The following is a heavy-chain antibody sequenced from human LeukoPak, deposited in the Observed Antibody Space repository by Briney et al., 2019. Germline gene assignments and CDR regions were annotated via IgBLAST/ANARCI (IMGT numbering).Heavy chain of an antibody. CDR3: ARHGSAYHDAFDI. J-gene: IGHJ3*02. V-gene: IGHV4-59*08. Sequence: SETLSLTCTVSGGSISSYYWSWIRQPPGKGLEWIGYIYYSGSTNYNPSLKSRVTISVDTSKNRFSLKLSSVTAADTAVYYCARHGSAYHDAFDIWGQGTMVTVSS. D-gene: IGHD2-2*01. CDR2: IYYSGST. CDR1: GGSISSYY.